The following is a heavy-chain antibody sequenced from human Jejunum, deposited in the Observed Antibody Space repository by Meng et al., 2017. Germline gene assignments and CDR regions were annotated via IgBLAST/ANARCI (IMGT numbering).Heavy chain of an antibody. J-gene: IGHJ4*02. D-gene: IGHD5-18*01. Sequence: QVQLVQSGAEVKKPGSSVKVSCKASGGTFSTYTINWVRQAPGQGLEWMGKIVPVLGVADYAQKCQGRVTITADRSTSTAYMELSSLRSEDTAMYYCARDGDTYVGGYYFDYWGQGTLVTVSS. CDR2: IVPVLGVA. CDR1: GGTFSTYT. V-gene: IGHV1-69*08. CDR3: ARDGDTYVGGYYFDY.